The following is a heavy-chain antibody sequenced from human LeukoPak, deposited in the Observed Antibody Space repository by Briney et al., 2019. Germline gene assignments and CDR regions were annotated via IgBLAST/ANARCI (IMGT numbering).Heavy chain of an antibody. Sequence: SETLSLTCTVSGGSISSSLYHWGWIRQSPGKNLEWLGSIYYTGTTHYNPSLKSRVTISVDTSKNQFSLNLSSVTAADTAVYYCARTANYYYYYLDVWGKGTTVTISS. CDR3: ARTANYYYYYLDV. CDR1: GGSISSSLYH. CDR2: IYYTGTT. V-gene: IGHV4-39*01. J-gene: IGHJ6*03.